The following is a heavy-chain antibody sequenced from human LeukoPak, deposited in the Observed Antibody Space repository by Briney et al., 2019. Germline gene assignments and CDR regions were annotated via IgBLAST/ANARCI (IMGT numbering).Heavy chain of an antibody. CDR2: ISYDGSNK. Sequence: GGSLRLSCAASGFTFSSYAMHWVRQAPGKGLKWVAVISYDGSNKYYADSVKGRFTIPRDNSKNTLYLQMNSLRAEDTAVYYCARGEGPTMVRGANFDYWGQGTLVTVSS. D-gene: IGHD3-10*01. CDR3: ARGEGPTMVRGANFDY. V-gene: IGHV3-30-3*01. CDR1: GFTFSSYA. J-gene: IGHJ4*02.